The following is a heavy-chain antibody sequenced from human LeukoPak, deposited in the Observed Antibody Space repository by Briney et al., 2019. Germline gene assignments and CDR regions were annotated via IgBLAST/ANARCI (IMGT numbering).Heavy chain of an antibody. J-gene: IGHJ5*02. V-gene: IGHV4-39*01. Sequence: SETLSLTCTVSGGSISSGGYYWGWIRQPPGKGLEWIGSIYDSGSTYYNPSLKSRVTISVYTSKNQFSLKLTSVTAADAALYYCARQYSSGWPTFDPWGQGTLVIVT. CDR1: GGSISSGGYY. CDR2: IYDSGST. D-gene: IGHD6-19*01. CDR3: ARQYSSGWPTFDP.